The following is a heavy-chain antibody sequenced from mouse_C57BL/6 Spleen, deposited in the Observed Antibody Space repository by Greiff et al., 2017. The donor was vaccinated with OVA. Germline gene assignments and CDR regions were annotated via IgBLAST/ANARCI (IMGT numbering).Heavy chain of an antibody. CDR3: ARGGRNYAMDY. CDR2: IHPNSGST. V-gene: IGHV1-64*01. CDR1: GYTFTSYW. Sequence: QVQLQQPGAELVKPGASVKLSCKASGYTFTSYWMHWVKQRPGQGLEWIGMIHPNSGSTNYNEKFKSMATLTVDKSSSTAYMQLSSLTSEDSAVYYCARGGRNYAMDYWGQGTSVTVSS. D-gene: IGHD3-3*01. J-gene: IGHJ4*01.